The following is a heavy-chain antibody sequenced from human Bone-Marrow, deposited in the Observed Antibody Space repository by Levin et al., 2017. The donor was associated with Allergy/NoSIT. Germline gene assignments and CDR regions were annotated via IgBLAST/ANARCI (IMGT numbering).Heavy chain of an antibody. CDR3: ARPTGYSSSWLSN. D-gene: IGHD6-13*01. Sequence: KVSCKGSGYSFTSYWIGWVRQMPGKGLEWMGIIYPGDSDTRYSPSFQGQVTISADKSISTAYLQWSSLKASDTAMYYCARPTGYSSSWLSNWGQGTLVTVSS. J-gene: IGHJ4*02. V-gene: IGHV5-51*01. CDR2: IYPGDSDT. CDR1: GYSFTSYW.